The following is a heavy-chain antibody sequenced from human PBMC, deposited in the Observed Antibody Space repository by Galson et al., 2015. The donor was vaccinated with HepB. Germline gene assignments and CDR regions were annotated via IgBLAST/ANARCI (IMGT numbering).Heavy chain of an antibody. CDR1: GFTVSSTY. J-gene: IGHJ6*03. V-gene: IGHV3-53*01. CDR2: IYSGGTT. Sequence: SLRLSCAASGFTVSSTYMSWVRQAPGKGLEWVSIIYSGGTTYYTDSVKGRFTISRDNSGNTLYLQMNSLSAEDTAVYYCARSLRYYFYYMDVWGKGTTVTVSS. D-gene: IGHD5/OR15-5a*01. CDR3: ARSLRYYFYYMDV.